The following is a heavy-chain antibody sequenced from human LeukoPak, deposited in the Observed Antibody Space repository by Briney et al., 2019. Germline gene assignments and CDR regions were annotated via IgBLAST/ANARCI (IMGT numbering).Heavy chain of an antibody. D-gene: IGHD6-19*01. V-gene: IGHV4-59*01. J-gene: IGHJ4*02. Sequence: SETLSLTCTVSGGSINNYYWNWIRQPPGKGLEWIGYIYYSVSTNYNPSLKSRVTISLDTSKNQFSLRLSFVTAADTAVYYCARGGLAVAASDFDYWGQGTLVTVSS. CDR1: GGSINNYY. CDR2: IYYSVST. CDR3: ARGGLAVAASDFDY.